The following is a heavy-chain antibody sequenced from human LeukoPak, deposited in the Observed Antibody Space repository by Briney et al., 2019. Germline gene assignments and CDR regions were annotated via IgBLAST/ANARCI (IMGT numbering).Heavy chain of an antibody. CDR3: ARDTGDSSGKRYFDL. CDR2: ISSSSSYT. V-gene: IGHV3-11*06. Sequence: GGSLRLSCAASGFTFSDYYMSWIRQAPGKGLEWVSYISSSSSYTNYADSVKGRFTISRDNAKNSLYLQMNSLRAEDTAVYYCARDTGDSSGKRYFDLWGRGTLVTVSS. J-gene: IGHJ2*01. D-gene: IGHD3-22*01. CDR1: GFTFSDYY.